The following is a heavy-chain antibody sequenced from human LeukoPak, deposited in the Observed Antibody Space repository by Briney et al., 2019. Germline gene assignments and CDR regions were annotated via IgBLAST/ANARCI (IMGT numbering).Heavy chain of an antibody. J-gene: IGHJ4*02. CDR2: FDPEDGET. Sequence: ASVKVSCKVSGYTLTELSMHWVRQAPGKGLEWMGGFDPEDGETIYAQKFQGRVTMTEDTSTDTAYMELSSLRSEDTAVYYCARDRPYYYGSGSPLGYFDYWGQGTLVTVSS. CDR3: ARDRPYYYGSGSPLGYFDY. D-gene: IGHD3-10*01. V-gene: IGHV1-24*01. CDR1: GYTLTELS.